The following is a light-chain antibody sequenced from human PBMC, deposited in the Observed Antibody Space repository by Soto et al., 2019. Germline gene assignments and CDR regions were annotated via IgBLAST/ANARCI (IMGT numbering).Light chain of an antibody. CDR1: SSDVGSYNL. J-gene: IGLJ1*01. CDR2: EGS. V-gene: IGLV2-23*01. Sequence: QSALSQTASVSGSPGQSITISCTGTSSDVGSYNLVSWYQQHPGKAPKLMIYEGSKRPSGVSNRFSGSKSGNTASLTISGLQAEDEADYYCCSYAGSISRVFGTGTRSPS. CDR3: CSYAGSISRV.